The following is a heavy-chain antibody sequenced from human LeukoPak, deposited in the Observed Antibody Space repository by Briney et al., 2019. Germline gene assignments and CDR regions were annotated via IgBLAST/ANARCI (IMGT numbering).Heavy chain of an antibody. CDR3: ARGPSGYHNT. CDR2: ISSSSSYI. Sequence: GGSLRLSCAAFGFTLSDNYMSWIRQAPGKGLEWVSSISSSSSYIYYADSVKGRFTISRDNSKNTLYLQMNSLRAEDTAVYYCARGPSGYHNTGGQGTLVTVSS. D-gene: IGHD5-12*01. V-gene: IGHV3-11*06. J-gene: IGHJ4*02. CDR1: GFTLSDNY.